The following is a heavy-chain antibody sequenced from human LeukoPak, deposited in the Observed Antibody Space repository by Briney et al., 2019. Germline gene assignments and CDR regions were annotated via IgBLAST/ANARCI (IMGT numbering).Heavy chain of an antibody. CDR3: ASSRTYYDFWSEVGGDFDY. Sequence: SENLSLTCTVSGGSISSSSYYWGWIRQPPGKGLEWIGSIYYSGSTYYNPSLKSRVTISVDTSKNQFSLKLSSVTAADTAVYYCASSRTYYDFWSEVGGDFDYWGQGTLVTVSS. V-gene: IGHV4-39*01. CDR1: GGSISSSSYY. D-gene: IGHD3-3*01. CDR2: IYYSGST. J-gene: IGHJ4*02.